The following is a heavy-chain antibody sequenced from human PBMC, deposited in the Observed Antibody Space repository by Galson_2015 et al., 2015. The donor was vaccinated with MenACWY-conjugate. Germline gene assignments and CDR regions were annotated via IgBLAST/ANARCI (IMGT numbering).Heavy chain of an antibody. CDR3: ARDHGDACHDF. D-gene: IGHD5-24*01. CDR2: ISSGSSTI. J-gene: IGHJ4*02. V-gene: IGHV3-48*04. CDR1: GFTFSYYS. Sequence: SLRLSCAASGFTFSYYSMNWVRQAPGKGLEWLSYISSGSSTIYYADSVKGRFTISRDNAKNSLYLQMNSLRADDSAVYYCARDHGDACHDFWGQGTLVPVSS.